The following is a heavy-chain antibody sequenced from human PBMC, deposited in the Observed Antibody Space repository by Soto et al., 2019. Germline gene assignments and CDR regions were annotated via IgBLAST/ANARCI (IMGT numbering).Heavy chain of an antibody. J-gene: IGHJ5*02. CDR2: IYYSGIT. CDR3: ARHEGTATMVRGISP. V-gene: IGHV4-39*01. CDR1: GGSISSSVYY. Sequence: SETLSLTCTVSGGSISSSVYYWGWIRQPPGKGLEWIGSIYYSGITYYNTSLKSRVTISVDTPKNQFSLKLSSVTAADTGVYWCARHEGTATMVRGISPWSQGTLVTVSS. D-gene: IGHD3-10*01.